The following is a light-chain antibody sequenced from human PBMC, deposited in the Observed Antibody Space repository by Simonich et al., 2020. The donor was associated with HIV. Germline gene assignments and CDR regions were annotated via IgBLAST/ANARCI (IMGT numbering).Light chain of an antibody. V-gene: IGLV4-69*01. CDR1: SGHSTYA. CDR3: QTWGSGIQV. CDR2: VNNDGSH. J-gene: IGLJ3*02. Sequence: QIVLTQSPSASASLGASVKLTCTLSSGHSTYAIALHQQLPEKGPRFVMKVNNDGSHNKGDGIPDRFSGSSSGAERYLTISSLQSEDEADYYCQTWGSGIQVFGGGTKLTVL.